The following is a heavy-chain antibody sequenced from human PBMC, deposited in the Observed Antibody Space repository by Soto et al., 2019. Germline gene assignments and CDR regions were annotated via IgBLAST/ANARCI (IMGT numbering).Heavy chain of an antibody. Sequence: PGGSLRLSCVASGFSLANYPMNWVRQTPGKGLEWISYSSPRGDTIYYADSVEGRFTISRDNARNSLSLHMSSLRDEDSALYYCAKGPHTNVGWPYYFESCGQGVPLTVSS. V-gene: IGHV3-48*02. J-gene: IGHJ4*02. CDR2: SSPRGDTI. CDR1: GFSLANYP. CDR3: AKGPHTNVGWPYYFES. D-gene: IGHD6-19*01.